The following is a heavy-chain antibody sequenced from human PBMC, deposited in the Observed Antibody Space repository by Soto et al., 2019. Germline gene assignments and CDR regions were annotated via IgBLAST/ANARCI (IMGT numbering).Heavy chain of an antibody. CDR3: AKSRDAYNFYFYYGMDV. J-gene: IGHJ6*02. CDR1: GFPFSNYV. D-gene: IGHD2-2*01. V-gene: IGHV3-30*18. Sequence: GGSLRLSCGAFGFPFSNYVVHWVRPPPGKGLEWVALILYDGSNKYYGDSVKGRFTISRDNSKNTLYLQVSSLRAEDTAVYYCAKSRDAYNFYFYYGMDVWGQGTTVTVSS. CDR2: ILYDGSNK.